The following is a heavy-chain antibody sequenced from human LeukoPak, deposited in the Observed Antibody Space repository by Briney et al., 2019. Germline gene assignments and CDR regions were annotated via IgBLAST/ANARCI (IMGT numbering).Heavy chain of an antibody. CDR2: IYYSGSI. CDR1: GGSISSYY. J-gene: IGHJ4*02. D-gene: IGHD6-13*01. V-gene: IGHV4-59*08. Sequence: PSETLSLTCTVSGGSISSYYWSWIRQPPGKGLEWIGYIYYSGSINYNPSLKSRVTISVDTSKNQFSLKLSSVTAADTAVYYCATLLSSSWSFDYWGQGTLVTVSS. CDR3: ATLLSSSWSFDY.